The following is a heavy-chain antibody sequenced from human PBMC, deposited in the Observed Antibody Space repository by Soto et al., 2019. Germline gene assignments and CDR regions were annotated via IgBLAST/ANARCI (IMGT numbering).Heavy chain of an antibody. CDR1: GGCISSNSYS. D-gene: IGHD1-1*01. V-gene: IGHV4-30-2*01. Sequence: PSGAVSVTCAVSGGCISSNSYSWSWIRQPPGKGVERIEYMCHSGSTYYYPSLKSRVARSVVRSKNKIYLKLSSVTAADTAVYYCARVWNNNLGYCGQGTLVTLSS. CDR3: ARVWNNNLGY. J-gene: IGHJ4*02. CDR2: MCHSGST.